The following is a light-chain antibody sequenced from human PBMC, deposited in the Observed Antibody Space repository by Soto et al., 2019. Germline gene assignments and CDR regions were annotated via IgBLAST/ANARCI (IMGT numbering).Light chain of an antibody. CDR2: GAS. Sequence: EIVLTQSPGTLSLSPGERATLSCRASQSVSSSYLAWYQQKPGQAPRLLIYGASSRATGIPDRFSGSGSGTDFTLTISSLQSEDFALYYCQQYDNWPLTFGGGTRWISN. CDR3: QQYDNWPLT. CDR1: QSVSSSY. J-gene: IGKJ4*01. V-gene: IGKV3-20*01.